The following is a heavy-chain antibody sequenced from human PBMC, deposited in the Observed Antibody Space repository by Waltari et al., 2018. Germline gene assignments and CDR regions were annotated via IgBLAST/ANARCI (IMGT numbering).Heavy chain of an antibody. Sequence: QVQLVESGGGVVQSGGSLRLSCVGCGFTFTNRGVNWVRQAPGKGLEWVAVIWYEGTNKNYADSVKGRFTISRDNSKNTLYLEMNSLRAEDTAVYFCARGDGGSGLGASDIWGQGTMVTVSS. V-gene: IGHV3-33*01. CDR1: GFTFTNRG. J-gene: IGHJ3*02. D-gene: IGHD3-3*01. CDR2: IWYEGTNK. CDR3: ARGDGGSGLGASDI.